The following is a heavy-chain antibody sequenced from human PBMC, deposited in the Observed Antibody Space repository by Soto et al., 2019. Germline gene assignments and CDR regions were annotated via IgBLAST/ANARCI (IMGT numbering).Heavy chain of an antibody. Sequence: PSETLSLTCAVSGYSISSGYYWGWIRQPPGKGLEWIGSIYHSGSTYYNPSLKSRVTISVDTSKNQFSLKLSSVTAADTAVYYCARARVVVGLADSWGRGPLFTVPS. D-gene: IGHD3-22*01. CDR1: GYSISSGYY. CDR2: IYHSGST. V-gene: IGHV4-38-2*01. CDR3: ARARVVVGLADS. J-gene: IGHJ4*02.